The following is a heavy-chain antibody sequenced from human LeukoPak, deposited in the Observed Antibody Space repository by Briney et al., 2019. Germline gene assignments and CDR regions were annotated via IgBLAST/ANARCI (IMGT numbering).Heavy chain of an antibody. Sequence: GGPLRLSCAASGFTFSIYAMHWVRQAPGKGLEHVSGISYNGSQIYYGNSVKDRFTISRDNAKNTVYLQMAGLRVDDMAVYYCVRDRGGSGWYYFDYWGQGTLVTVSS. V-gene: IGHV3-64*01. CDR3: VRDRGGSGWYYFDY. J-gene: IGHJ4*02. D-gene: IGHD6-19*01. CDR1: GFTFSIYA. CDR2: ISYNGSQI.